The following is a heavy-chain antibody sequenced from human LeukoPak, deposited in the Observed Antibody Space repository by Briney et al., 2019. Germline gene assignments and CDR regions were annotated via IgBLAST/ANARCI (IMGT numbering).Heavy chain of an antibody. Sequence: SVKVSCKASGGTFSSYSISWVRQAPGQGLEWMGGIIPIFRTPNYAQKFQGRVTITADDSTSTAYMDLSSLRSEDTAVYYCARGGSGSGNYYHPVSGGYWFDPWGQGTLVTVSS. CDR2: IIPIFRTP. V-gene: IGHV1-69*13. J-gene: IGHJ5*02. CDR3: ARGGSGSGNYYHPVSGGYWFDP. CDR1: GGTFSSYS. D-gene: IGHD3-10*01.